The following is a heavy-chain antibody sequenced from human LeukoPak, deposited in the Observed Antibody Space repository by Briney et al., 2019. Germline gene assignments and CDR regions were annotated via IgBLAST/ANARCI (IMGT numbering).Heavy chain of an antibody. CDR1: GFTFSSYE. CDR2: ISSSGTTI. J-gene: IGHJ4*02. Sequence: GGSLRLSCAASGFTFSSYEMNWVRQAPGKGLEWVSYISSSGTTIYYADSVKGRFTISRDNAKNSLYLQMNSLRVEDTAVYYCARDPSQRPVEMTKSDYWGQGTLVTVSS. CDR3: ARDPSQRPVEMTKSDY. V-gene: IGHV3-48*03. D-gene: IGHD5-24*01.